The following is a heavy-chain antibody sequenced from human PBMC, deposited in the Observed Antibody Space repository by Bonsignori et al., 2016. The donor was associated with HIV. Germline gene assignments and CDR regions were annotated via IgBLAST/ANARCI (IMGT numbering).Heavy chain of an antibody. J-gene: IGHJ5*02. Sequence: QLQLQESGPGLVKPSETLSLTCSVFGDSIISTNYYWDWYRQSPGKGLEWIGSVHHTGRTYYNVSLKSRVTESVVTSQNQFFLKLTSVTAADTAIYYCARRMGGSNARIDPWGQGILVTVSS. CDR3: ARRMGGSNARIDP. CDR2: VHHTGRT. CDR1: GDSIISTNYY. V-gene: IGHV4-39*07. D-gene: IGHD2-15*01.